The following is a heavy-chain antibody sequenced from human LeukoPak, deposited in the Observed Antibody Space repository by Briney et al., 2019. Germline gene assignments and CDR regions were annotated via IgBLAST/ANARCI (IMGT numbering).Heavy chain of an antibody. D-gene: IGHD3-10*02. J-gene: IGHJ6*04. CDR2: IYSGGST. CDR1: GFTVSSNY. CDR3: AELGITMIGGV. Sequence: GGSLRLSCAASGFTVSSNYMSWVRQAPGKGLEWVSVIYSGGSTYYADSVKGRFTISRDNAKNSLCLQMNSLRAEDTAVYYCAELGITMIGGVWGKGTTVTISS. V-gene: IGHV3-66*01.